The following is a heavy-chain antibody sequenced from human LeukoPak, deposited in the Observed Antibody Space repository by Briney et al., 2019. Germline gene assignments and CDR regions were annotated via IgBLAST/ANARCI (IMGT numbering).Heavy chain of an antibody. V-gene: IGHV1-69*13. D-gene: IGHD3-10*01. Sequence: SVKVSCKASGGTFSSYAISWVRQAPGQGLEWMGGIIPIFGTANYAQKFQGRVTITADESTSTAYMELSSLRSEDTAVYYCARDRGGWYYLDYWGQGTLVTVSS. CDR3: ARDRGGWYYLDY. CDR2: IIPIFGTA. CDR1: GGTFSSYA. J-gene: IGHJ4*02.